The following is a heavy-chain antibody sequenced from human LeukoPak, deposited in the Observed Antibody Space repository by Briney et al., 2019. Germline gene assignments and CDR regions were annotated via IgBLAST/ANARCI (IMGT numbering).Heavy chain of an antibody. CDR1: GGSISSYY. J-gene: IGHJ5*02. CDR2: IYYSGST. CDR3: ARVSDIVVVPAEFDP. V-gene: IGHV4-59*01. D-gene: IGHD2-2*01. Sequence: PSETLSLTCTVSGGSISSYYWSWIRQPPGKGLEWIGYIYYSGSTNYNPSLKSRVTISVDTSKNQFSLKLSSVTAADRPVYYCARVSDIVVVPAEFDPWGQGTLVTVSS.